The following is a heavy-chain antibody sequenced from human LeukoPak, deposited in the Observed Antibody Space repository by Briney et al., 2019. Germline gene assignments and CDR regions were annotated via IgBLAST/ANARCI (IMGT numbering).Heavy chain of an antibody. V-gene: IGHV3-7*03. J-gene: IGHJ6*04. CDR1: GFTFSSYW. Sequence: GGSPRLSCAASGFTFSSYWMSWVRQAPGKGLEWVANIKQDGSEKYYVDSVKGRFTISRDNAKNSLYLQMNSLRAEDTAVYYCARGHYGPGSYYPHWGPYGMDVWGKGTTVTVSS. D-gene: IGHD3-10*01. CDR2: IKQDGSEK. CDR3: ARGHYGPGSYYPHWGPYGMDV.